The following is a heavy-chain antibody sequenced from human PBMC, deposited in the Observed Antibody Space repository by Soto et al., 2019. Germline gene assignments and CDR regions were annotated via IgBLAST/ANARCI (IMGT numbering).Heavy chain of an antibody. J-gene: IGHJ4*02. D-gene: IGHD6-19*01. Sequence: SETLSLTCTVSGGSISSSYWSWIRQPPGKGLEWIGYIYYSGSTSYNPSLKSRVTVSVDMSKKQFSLKVNSVTAADTAVYYCARVTSGWTSYFDYWGQGILVTVSS. V-gene: IGHV4-59*01. CDR1: GGSISSSY. CDR3: ARVTSGWTSYFDY. CDR2: IYYSGST.